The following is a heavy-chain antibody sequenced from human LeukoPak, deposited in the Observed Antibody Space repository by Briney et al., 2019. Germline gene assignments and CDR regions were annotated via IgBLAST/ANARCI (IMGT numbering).Heavy chain of an antibody. V-gene: IGHV5-51*01. CDR1: GYRFTSYW. CDR2: IYPGDSDT. D-gene: IGHD3-3*01. J-gene: IGHJ4*02. Sequence: GESLKISCKGSGYRFTSYWIAWVRQMPGKGLEWMGIIYPGDSDTRYSPSFQGQVTISADKSISTAYLQWSSLKASDTAMYYCARPQSTISGVGPFDYWGQGTLVTVSS. CDR3: ARPQSTISGVGPFDY.